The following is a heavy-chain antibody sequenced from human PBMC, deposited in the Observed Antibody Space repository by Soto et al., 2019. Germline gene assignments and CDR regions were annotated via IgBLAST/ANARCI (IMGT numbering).Heavy chain of an antibody. CDR1: GFTFNNFA. Sequence: PGGSLRLSCAASGFTFNNFAMHWVRQAPGKGLEWVALIWYDGSKKYFADSVKGRFTISRDNSKNTVYLQMNSLRAEDTAVYYCAKHGRTLVATGRLSDAFDIWGQGTMVTVSS. D-gene: IGHD5-12*01. V-gene: IGHV3-30*02. CDR2: IWYDGSKK. J-gene: IGHJ3*02. CDR3: AKHGRTLVATGRLSDAFDI.